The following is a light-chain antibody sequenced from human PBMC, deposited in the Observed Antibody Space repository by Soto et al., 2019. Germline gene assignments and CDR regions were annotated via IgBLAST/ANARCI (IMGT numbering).Light chain of an antibody. CDR2: VAS. V-gene: IGKV1-39*01. CDR1: QSISSY. Sequence: IQMAQSPSSLSASVGDRVTIPCRASQSISSYLNWYQQKPGKAPNLLIYVASSLQSEVPSRFSGSGSGTDFTLTITSLQPEDFATYYCQQSYGTPITFGQGTRLEIK. J-gene: IGKJ5*01. CDR3: QQSYGTPIT.